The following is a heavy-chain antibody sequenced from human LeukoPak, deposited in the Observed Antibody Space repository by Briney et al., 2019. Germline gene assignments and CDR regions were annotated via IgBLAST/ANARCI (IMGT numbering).Heavy chain of an antibody. V-gene: IGHV3-7*03. CDR1: GLTFNNYI. CDR2: IKQDGSEK. J-gene: IGHJ4*02. Sequence: PGGSLRLSCAASGLTFNNYIMNWVRQAPGKGLEWVANIKQDGSEKYYVDSVKGRSTISRDNAKNSLYLQMNSLRAEDTAVYYCAKDMYSSSWPGDGTLIDYWGQGTLVTVSS. D-gene: IGHD6-13*01. CDR3: AKDMYSSSWPGDGTLIDY.